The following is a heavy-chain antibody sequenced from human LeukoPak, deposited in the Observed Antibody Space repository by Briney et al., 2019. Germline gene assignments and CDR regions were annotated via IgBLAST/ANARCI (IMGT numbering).Heavy chain of an antibody. CDR3: ARSLIAPLLWFGELHNWFDP. Sequence: ASVKVSCKASGYTFTSYDINWVRQATGQGLEWMGWMNPNSGNTGYAQKFQGRVTMTRNTSISTAYMELSSLRSEDTAVYYCARSLIAPLLWFGELHNWFDPWGQGTLVTVSS. CDR2: MNPNSGNT. J-gene: IGHJ5*02. D-gene: IGHD3-10*01. CDR1: GYTFTSYD. V-gene: IGHV1-8*01.